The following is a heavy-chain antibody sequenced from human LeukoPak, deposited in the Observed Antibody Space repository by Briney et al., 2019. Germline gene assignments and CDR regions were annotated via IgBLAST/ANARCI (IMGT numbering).Heavy chain of an antibody. CDR3: ARGGVLMEASSSSPQTP. J-gene: IGHJ4*02. D-gene: IGHD6-13*01. V-gene: IGHV1-3*01. CDR1: GYTFTSYA. CDR2: INAGNGNT. Sequence: ASAKVSCKASGYTFTSYAMHWVRQAPGQRLEWMGWINAGNGNTKYSQKFQGRVTITRDTSASTAYMELSSLRSEDTAVYYCARGGVLMEASSSSPQTPWGQGTLVTVSS.